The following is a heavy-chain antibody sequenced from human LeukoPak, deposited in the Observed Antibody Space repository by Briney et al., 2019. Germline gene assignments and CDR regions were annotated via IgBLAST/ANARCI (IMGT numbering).Heavy chain of an antibody. CDR2: IYPRDGST. V-gene: IGHV1-46*01. J-gene: IGHJ4*02. Sequence: ASVKVPCKASGYTFTSNYIHWVRQAPGQGLEWMGMIYPRDGSTSYAQKFQGRVTVTRDTSTSTVHMELNGLRSEDTAVYYCARDQEGFDYWGQGTLVTVSS. CDR3: ARDQEGFDY. CDR1: GYTFTSNY.